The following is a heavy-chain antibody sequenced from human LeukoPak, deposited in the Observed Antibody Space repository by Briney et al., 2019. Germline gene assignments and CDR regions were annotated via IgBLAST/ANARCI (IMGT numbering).Heavy chain of an antibody. CDR3: ARGSGSGSYYFDY. J-gene: IGHJ4*02. CDR1: GYTFTGYY. D-gene: IGHD1-26*01. Sequence: ASVKVSCKASGYTFTGYYMHWVRQAPGQGLEWMGWMNPNSGNTGYAQKFQGRVTMTRNTSISTAYMELSSLRSEDTAVYYCARGSGSGSYYFDYWGQGTLVTVSS. V-gene: IGHV1-8*02. CDR2: MNPNSGNT.